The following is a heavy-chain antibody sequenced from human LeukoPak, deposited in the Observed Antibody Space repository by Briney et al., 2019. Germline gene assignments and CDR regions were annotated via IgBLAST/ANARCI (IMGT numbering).Heavy chain of an antibody. D-gene: IGHD1-26*01. Sequence: ASVKVSCKASGYTFTSYDINWVRQATGQGLEWMGWMNPNSGNTGYAQKFQGRVTITRNTSISTAYMELSSLRSEDTAVYYCARGSSGGSYFNSYYYYYMDVWGKGTTVTVSS. V-gene: IGHV1-8*03. J-gene: IGHJ6*03. CDR2: MNPNSGNT. CDR3: ARGSSGGSYFNSYYYYYMDV. CDR1: GYTFTSYD.